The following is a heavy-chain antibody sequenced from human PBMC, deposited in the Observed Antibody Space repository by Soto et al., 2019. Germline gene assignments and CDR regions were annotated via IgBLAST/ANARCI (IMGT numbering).Heavy chain of an antibody. V-gene: IGHV3-30*18. CDR1: GFTFSTYG. D-gene: IGHD4-4*01. CDR3: AKAREDYTSYPLGY. Sequence: QVQLVESGGGVVQPGRSLTLSCAASGFTFSTYGMHWVRQAPGKGLEWVAVISYDGSNKFYADSVKGRFAISRDSSKNTLYLYLHMNSLRAEDTAVYYCAKAREDYTSYPLGYWGQGTLVTVSS. J-gene: IGHJ4*02. CDR2: ISYDGSNK.